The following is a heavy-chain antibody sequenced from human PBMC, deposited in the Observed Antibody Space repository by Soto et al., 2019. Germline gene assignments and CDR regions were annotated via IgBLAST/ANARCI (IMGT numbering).Heavy chain of an antibody. V-gene: IGHV3-23*01. D-gene: IGHD3-16*02. CDR2: ISGSGGST. Sequence: GGSLRLSCAASGFTFSSYAMSWVRQAPGKGLEWVSAISGSGGSTYYADSVKGRFTISRDNSKNTLYLQMNSLRAEDTAVYYCAKDMTGSSERYDYIWGSYREDAFDIWGQGTMVTVSS. CDR1: GFTFSSYA. CDR3: AKDMTGSSERYDYIWGSYREDAFDI. J-gene: IGHJ3*02.